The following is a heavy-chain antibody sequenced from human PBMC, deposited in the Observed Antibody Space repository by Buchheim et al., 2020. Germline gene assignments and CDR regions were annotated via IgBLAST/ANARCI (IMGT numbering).Heavy chain of an antibody. Sequence: EVQLVESGGVVVQPGGSLRLSCAASGFTFDDYTMHWVRQAPGKGLEWVSLISWDGGSTYYADSVKGRFTISRDNSKNTLYLQMNSLRAEDTAVYYCARDDGPGPELRGWGQGTL. J-gene: IGHJ4*02. CDR2: ISWDGGST. V-gene: IGHV3-43*01. CDR3: ARDDGPGPELRG. D-gene: IGHD3-10*01. CDR1: GFTFDDYT.